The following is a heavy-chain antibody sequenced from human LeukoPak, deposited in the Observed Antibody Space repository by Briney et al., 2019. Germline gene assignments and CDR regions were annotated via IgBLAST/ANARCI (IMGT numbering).Heavy chain of an antibody. Sequence: ASVKVSCKASGYTFTGYHIHWVRQAPGQGLEWMGWINPNSGGTTYAQKFQGRVTMTGDTSISTAYMELSRLISDDTAVYYCARAGDYYGSGSYYYYYMDVWGKGTTVTVSS. CDR3: ARAGDYYGSGSYYYYYMDV. D-gene: IGHD3-10*01. CDR2: INPNSGGT. CDR1: GYTFTGYH. J-gene: IGHJ6*03. V-gene: IGHV1-2*02.